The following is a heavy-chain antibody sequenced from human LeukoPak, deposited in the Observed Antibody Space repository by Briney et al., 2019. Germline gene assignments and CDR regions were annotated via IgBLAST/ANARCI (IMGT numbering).Heavy chain of an antibody. Sequence: GGSLRLSCAASGFTVSSNYMSWVRQAPGRGLEWVSVIYSGGSTYYADSVKGRFTISRDNSKNTLYLQMNSLRAEDTAVYYCARDWYYYDSSGYYNGYFDYWGQGTLVTVSS. J-gene: IGHJ4*02. V-gene: IGHV3-66*01. CDR3: ARDWYYYDSSGYYNGYFDY. D-gene: IGHD3-22*01. CDR2: IYSGGST. CDR1: GFTVSSNY.